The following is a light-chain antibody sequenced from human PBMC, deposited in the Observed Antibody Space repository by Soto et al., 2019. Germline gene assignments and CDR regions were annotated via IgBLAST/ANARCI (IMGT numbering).Light chain of an antibody. Sequence: QSVLTQPASVSGSPGQSITISCTGTSSDVGSYNLVSWYQQHPGKAPKLMIYEVSKRPSGVSNRFSGSKSGNTASLTISGLQAEDEADYYCCSYAGYWVFATGTKVTVL. CDR3: CSYAGYWV. CDR1: SSDVGSYNL. V-gene: IGLV2-23*02. CDR2: EVS. J-gene: IGLJ1*01.